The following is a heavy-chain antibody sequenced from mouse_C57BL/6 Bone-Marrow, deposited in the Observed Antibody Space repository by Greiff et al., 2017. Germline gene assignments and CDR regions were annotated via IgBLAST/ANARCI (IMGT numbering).Heavy chain of an antibody. J-gene: IGHJ2*01. CDR2: IYPGNSDT. D-gene: IGHD2-4*01. V-gene: IGHV1-5*01. Sequence: VQLQQSGTVLARPGASVKMSCKTSGYTFTSYWMHWVKQRPGQGLEWIGAIYPGNSDTSYNQKFKGKAKLTAGTSASTAYMELSSLTNEDSAVYYCTWDYLYYFDDWGQGTTLTVSS. CDR3: TWDYLYYFDD. CDR1: GYTFTSYW.